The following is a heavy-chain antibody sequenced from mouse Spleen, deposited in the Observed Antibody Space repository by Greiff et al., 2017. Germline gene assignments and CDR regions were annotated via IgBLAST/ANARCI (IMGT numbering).Heavy chain of an antibody. Sequence: QVHVKQPGAELVMPGASVKLSCKASGYTFTSYWMHWVKQRPGQGLEWIGEIDPSDSYTNYNQKFKGKATLTVDKSSSTAYMQLSSLTSEDSAVYYCARDYGNFQAWFAYWGQGTLVTVSA. D-gene: IGHD2-1*01. CDR3: ARDYGNFQAWFAY. CDR2: IDPSDSYT. CDR1: GYTFTSYW. V-gene: IGHV1-69*01. J-gene: IGHJ3*01.